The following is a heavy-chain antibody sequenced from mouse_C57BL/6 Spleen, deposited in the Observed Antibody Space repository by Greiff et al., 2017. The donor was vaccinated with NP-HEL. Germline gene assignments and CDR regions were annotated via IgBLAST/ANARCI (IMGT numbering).Heavy chain of an antibody. V-gene: IGHV2-6-1*01. CDR2: IWSDGST. CDR3: ARHANWDEDAMDY. CDR1: GFSLTSYG. D-gene: IGHD4-1*01. J-gene: IGHJ4*01. Sequence: VQLVESGPGLVAPSQSLSITCTVSGFSLTSYGVPWVRQPPGKGLEWLVMIWSDGSTTYTSALKSRLSISKDNSKSQFVVKMNSIQTDDTAMYYCARHANWDEDAMDYWGQGTSVTVSS.